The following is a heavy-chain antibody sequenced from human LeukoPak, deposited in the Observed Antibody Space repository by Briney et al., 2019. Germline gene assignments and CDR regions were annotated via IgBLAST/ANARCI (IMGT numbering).Heavy chain of an antibody. V-gene: IGHV4-4*02. Sequence: SGTLSLTCAVSGGSISNSNWWSWVRRSPVKGLEWIGEINDSEITNYNPSLENRVTMTVDKSRTQFSLKLNSVTAADTAVYYCARGHSSGWSLMGVWGKGLTVTVSS. D-gene: IGHD6-19*01. CDR1: GGSISNSNW. J-gene: IGHJ6*03. CDR2: INDSEIT. CDR3: ARGHSSGWSLMGV.